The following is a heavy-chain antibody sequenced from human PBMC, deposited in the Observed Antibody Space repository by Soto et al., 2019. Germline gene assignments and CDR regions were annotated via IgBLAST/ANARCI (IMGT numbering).Heavy chain of an antibody. CDR2: ISGSGGST. J-gene: IGHJ6*02. Sequence: EVQLLESGGGLVQPGGSLRLSCAASGFTFSSYAMSWVRQAPGKGLEWVSAISGSGGSTYYADSVKGRFTISRDNSKNTLYLQMNSLRAEDTAVYYCAKFKEDSGYADYYYYGMDVWGQGTKVTVSS. V-gene: IGHV3-23*01. D-gene: IGHD5-12*01. CDR1: GFTFSSYA. CDR3: AKFKEDSGYADYYYYGMDV.